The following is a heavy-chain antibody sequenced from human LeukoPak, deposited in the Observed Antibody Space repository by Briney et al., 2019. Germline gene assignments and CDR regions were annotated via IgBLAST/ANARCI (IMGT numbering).Heavy chain of an antibody. CDR1: GYTFTSYG. V-gene: IGHV1-18*01. J-gene: IGHJ4*02. D-gene: IGHD3-3*01. CDR2: ISAYNGNT. Sequence: ASVKVSCKASGYTFTSYGISWVRLAPGQGLEWMGWISAYNGNTNYAQKLQGRVTMTTDTSTSTAYMELRSLRSDDTAVYYCARIGRLRFLEWLPFDYWGQGTLVTVSS. CDR3: ARIGRLRFLEWLPFDY.